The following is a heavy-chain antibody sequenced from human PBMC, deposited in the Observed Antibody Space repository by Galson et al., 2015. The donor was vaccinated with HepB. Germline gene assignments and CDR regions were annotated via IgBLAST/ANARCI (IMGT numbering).Heavy chain of an antibody. CDR2: IYWDDDK. CDR1: GFSLKNSGVGVG. Sequence: PALVKPTQTLTLTYSFSGFSLKNSGVGVGVGWFRQTPGKAPEWLALIYWDDDKRYSPSLKSRLMITTDSSKNQVVLTMAAMAPLDTATYYCAHRRGRGLFDSWGQGTLVTVSS. CDR3: AHRRGRGLFDS. J-gene: IGHJ4*02. V-gene: IGHV2-5*02. D-gene: IGHD2-15*01.